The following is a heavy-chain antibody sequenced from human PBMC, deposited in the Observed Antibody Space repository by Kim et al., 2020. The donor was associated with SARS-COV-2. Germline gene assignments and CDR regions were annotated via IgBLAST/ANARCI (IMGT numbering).Heavy chain of an antibody. D-gene: IGHD2-15*01. J-gene: IGHJ6*02. Sequence: GGSLRLSCAASGFTFSDYYMSWIRQAPGKGLEWGSYISSSGSTIYYADSVKGRFTISRDKAKNSLYLQMNSLRAEDTAVYYCARDEASSIVVADYYYYYGMDVWGQGTTVTVSS. CDR2: ISSSGSTI. CDR3: ARDEASSIVVADYYYYYGMDV. V-gene: IGHV3-11*01. CDR1: GFTFSDYY.